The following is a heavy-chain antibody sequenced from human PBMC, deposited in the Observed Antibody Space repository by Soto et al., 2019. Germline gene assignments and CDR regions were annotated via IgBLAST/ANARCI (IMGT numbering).Heavy chain of an antibody. Sequence: EVQLLESGGGLVQPGGSLRLSCAASGFTFSSYAMSWVRQAPGKGLEWVSAISGSGGSTYYADSVKGRFTISRDNSKNTLYLQMNSRRAEDTAVYYCAKDQVVVAATSDYYYYGMDVWGQGTTVTVSS. J-gene: IGHJ6*02. D-gene: IGHD2-15*01. CDR3: AKDQVVVAATSDYYYYGMDV. CDR2: ISGSGGST. CDR1: GFTFSSYA. V-gene: IGHV3-23*01.